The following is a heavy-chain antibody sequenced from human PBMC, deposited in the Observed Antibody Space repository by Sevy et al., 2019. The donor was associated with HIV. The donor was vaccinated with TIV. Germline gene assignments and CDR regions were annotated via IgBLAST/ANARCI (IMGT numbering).Heavy chain of an antibody. CDR1: GHTLTELS. V-gene: IGHV1-24*01. CDR3: AKMSRDFWSGFEY. Sequence: ASVKVSCKVSGHTLTELSIHWVRQAPGKGLEWMGGFNVEDAETIYAQKFQGRVTMTEDTSADTAYMELSSLRSEDTAVYYCAKMSRDFWSGFEYWGQGTLVTVSS. D-gene: IGHD3-3*01. J-gene: IGHJ4*02. CDR2: FNVEDAET.